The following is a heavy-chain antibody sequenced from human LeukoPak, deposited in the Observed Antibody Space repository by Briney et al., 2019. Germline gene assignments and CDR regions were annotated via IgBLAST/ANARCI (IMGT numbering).Heavy chain of an antibody. J-gene: IGHJ4*02. CDR3: ARDTSFRGYSGYAKYYFDY. CDR2: ISSSGSTI. D-gene: IGHD5-12*01. CDR1: GFTFSDYY. Sequence: GGSLRLSCAASGFTFSDYYMSWIRQAPGKGLEWVSYISSSGSTIYYADSVKGRFTISRDNAKNSLYLQMNSLRAEDTAVYYCARDTSFRGYSGYAKYYFDYWGQGTPVTVSS. V-gene: IGHV3-11*04.